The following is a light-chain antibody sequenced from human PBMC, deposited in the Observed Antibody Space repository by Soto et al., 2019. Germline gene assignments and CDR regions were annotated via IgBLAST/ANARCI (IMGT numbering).Light chain of an antibody. CDR3: QQYGGSPRT. Sequence: EIVLTQSPGTLSLSPGERATLSCRASQSVSSSSLAWYQQKRGQAPRPLIHDASSRATGIPDRFSGSGSGTDFTLTISRLEPEDFAVYYCQQYGGSPRTFGQGTKVDIK. CDR2: DAS. J-gene: IGKJ1*01. V-gene: IGKV3-20*01. CDR1: QSVSSSS.